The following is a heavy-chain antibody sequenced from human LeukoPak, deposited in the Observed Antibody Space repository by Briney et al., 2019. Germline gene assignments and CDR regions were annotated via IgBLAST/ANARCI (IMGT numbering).Heavy chain of an antibody. V-gene: IGHV4-39*07. D-gene: IGHD2-2*01. CDR2: IYYSGST. CDR3: ARADCSSTSCQGRDYYYYMDV. CDR1: GGSISSSSYY. J-gene: IGHJ6*03. Sequence: SETLSLTCTVSGGSISSSSYYWGWIRQPPGKGLEWIGGIYYSGSTYYNPSLKSRVTISVDTSKNQFSLKLSSVTAADTAVYYCARADCSSTSCQGRDYYYYMDVWGKGTTVTVSS.